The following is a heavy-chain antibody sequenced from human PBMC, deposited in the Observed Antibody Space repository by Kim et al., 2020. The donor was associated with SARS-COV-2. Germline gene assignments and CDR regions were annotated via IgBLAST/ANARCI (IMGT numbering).Heavy chain of an antibody. D-gene: IGHD3-22*01. V-gene: IGHV3-48*02. CDR2: ISGSCATI. CDR3: TSPAPGSSSDRGAFDI. Sequence: GGSLRLSCAVSGLTFSSYSMNWVRQAPGKGLQWVAYISGSCATIYYAESVKGRFTISRDNAKNSVYLEMNSLTDEDTAVYYCTSPAPGSSSDRGAFDIWGQGTMVTVSS. CDR1: GLTFSSYS. J-gene: IGHJ3*02.